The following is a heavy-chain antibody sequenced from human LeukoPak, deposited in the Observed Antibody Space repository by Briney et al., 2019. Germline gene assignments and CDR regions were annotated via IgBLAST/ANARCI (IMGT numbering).Heavy chain of an antibody. D-gene: IGHD2-2*01. J-gene: IGHJ4*02. V-gene: IGHV3-74*01. Sequence: GGSLRLSCAASGFTFSSYWMHWVRQAPGKGLVWVSRINSDGSGTSYADSVKGRFTISRDNAKNTLYLQMNSLRAEDTAVYYCARAPRGSSTSCFYWGQGTLVTVSS. CDR1: GFTFSSYW. CDR3: ARAPRGSSTSCFY. CDR2: INSDGSGT.